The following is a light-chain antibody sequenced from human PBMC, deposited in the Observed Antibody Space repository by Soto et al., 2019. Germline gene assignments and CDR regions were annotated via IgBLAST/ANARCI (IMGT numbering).Light chain of an antibody. Sequence: QSALTQPPSASGSPGQSVTISCTGTSSDVGGYNYVSWYHQHPGKAPKLMIYEVSKRPSGVPDRFSGSKSTNTASLTVSGLQAEDEADYYCSSYAGSNNWVFGGGTKVTVL. CDR3: SSYAGSNNWV. CDR2: EVS. V-gene: IGLV2-8*01. CDR1: SSDVGGYNY. J-gene: IGLJ3*02.